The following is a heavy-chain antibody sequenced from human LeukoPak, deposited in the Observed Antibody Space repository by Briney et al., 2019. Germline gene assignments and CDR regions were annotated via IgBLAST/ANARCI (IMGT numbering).Heavy chain of an antibody. V-gene: IGHV4-31*03. Sequence: SETLSRTCTVSGFTISSGGYYWSWIRQHPGKRRECISNIYNTNNTHYNQSLNRRVTISADSSTNQLSLNMSSVTTADTAVYYCARDKMAPGPFDLSGPGTPVTLSS. CDR1: GFTISSGGYY. D-gene: IGHD5-24*01. CDR2: IYNTNNT. CDR3: ARDKMAPGPFDL. J-gene: IGHJ2*01.